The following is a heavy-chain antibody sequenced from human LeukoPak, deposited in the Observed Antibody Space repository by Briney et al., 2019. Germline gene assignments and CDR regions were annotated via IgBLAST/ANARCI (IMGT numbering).Heavy chain of an antibody. CDR1: GFTLSDYY. J-gene: IGHJ4*02. V-gene: IGHV3-74*01. CDR3: TGDVGITPN. D-gene: IGHD3-16*01. CDR2: INTDGTTT. Sequence: GGSLRLSCAASGFTLSDYYMSWIRQAPGKGLVWVSRINTDGTTTDYADSVKGRFTVSRDNAKNTLYLQMNSLRAEDTAVYYCTGDVGITPNWGQGTLVTVSS.